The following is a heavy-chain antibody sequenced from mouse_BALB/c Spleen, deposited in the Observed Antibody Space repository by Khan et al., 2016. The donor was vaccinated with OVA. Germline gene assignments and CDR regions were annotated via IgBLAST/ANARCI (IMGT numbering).Heavy chain of an antibody. Sequence: EVQLVESGPGLVKPSQSLSLTCTVTGYPITSDYAWNWIRQFPGNKLEWMGYMHYSGSTSYNPSLKSRISITRDSSKNQFFLHLNSVTSEDTATYYCARWFAYWGQGTLVTVSA. J-gene: IGHJ3*01. CDR3: ARWFAY. CDR1: GYPITSDYA. V-gene: IGHV3-2*02. CDR2: MHYSGST.